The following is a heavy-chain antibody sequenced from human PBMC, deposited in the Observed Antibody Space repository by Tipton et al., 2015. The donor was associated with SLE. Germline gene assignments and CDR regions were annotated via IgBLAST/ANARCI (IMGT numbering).Heavy chain of an antibody. Sequence: TLSLTCTVSGGSISSGSYYWSWIRQPAGKGLEWIGRIYTSGSTNYNPSLKSRVTISVDTSNNQFSLKLSSVTAADTAVYYCARLLPGYSHGWYYFDYWGQGTLVTVSS. CDR2: IYTSGST. D-gene: IGHD5-18*01. V-gene: IGHV4-61*02. CDR1: GGSISSGSYY. J-gene: IGHJ4*02. CDR3: ARLLPGYSHGWYYFDY.